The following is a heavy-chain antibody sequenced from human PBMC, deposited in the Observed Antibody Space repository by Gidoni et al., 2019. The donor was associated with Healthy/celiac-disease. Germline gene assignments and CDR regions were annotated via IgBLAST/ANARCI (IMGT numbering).Heavy chain of an antibody. CDR1: GFTFDDYD. CDR3: AKDYDYDILTGYLDY. CDR2: ISWNSGSI. D-gene: IGHD3-9*01. J-gene: IGHJ4*02. Sequence: EVQLVESGGGLVQPGRSLRLSCAAYGFTFDDYDMHWVRQAPGKGLELVSGISWNSGSIGYADSVKGRFTISRDNAKNSLYLQMNSLRAEDTALYYCAKDYDYDILTGYLDYWGQGTLVTVSS. V-gene: IGHV3-9*01.